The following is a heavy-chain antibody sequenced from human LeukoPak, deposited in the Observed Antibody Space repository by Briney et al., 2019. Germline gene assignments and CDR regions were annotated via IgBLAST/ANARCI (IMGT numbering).Heavy chain of an antibody. Sequence: SETLSLTCAVSGYSISSGYYWGWIRQPPGKGLEWIGSIYHSGSTYYNPSLKSRVTISVDTSKNQFSLKLSSVTAADTAVYYCASQSHSGGSLGGYWGQGTLVTVSS. D-gene: IGHD2-15*01. CDR2: IYHSGST. CDR3: ASQSHSGGSLGGY. J-gene: IGHJ4*02. CDR1: GYSISSGYY. V-gene: IGHV4-38-2*01.